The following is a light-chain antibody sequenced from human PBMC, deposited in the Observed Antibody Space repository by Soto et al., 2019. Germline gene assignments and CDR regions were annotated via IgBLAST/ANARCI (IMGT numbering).Light chain of an antibody. V-gene: IGKV3-11*01. CDR1: QSVSSN. Sequence: DIVLTQSPATLSLSPGERATLSCRASQSVSSNLAWYQQKPGQAPRLLIYGASNRATGIPARFSGSGSGTDFTLTISSLEPEDFAVYYCQQRRNWLTFGGGTKVDIK. CDR3: QQRRNWLT. J-gene: IGKJ4*01. CDR2: GAS.